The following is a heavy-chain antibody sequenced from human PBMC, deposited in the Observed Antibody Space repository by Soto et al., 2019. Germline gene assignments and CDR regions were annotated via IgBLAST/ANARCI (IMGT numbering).Heavy chain of an antibody. V-gene: IGHV4-4*02. CDR1: GGSISSSNW. J-gene: IGHJ4*02. CDR3: ATSYGNAWYTY. CDR2: IYHSGST. Sequence: SETLSLTCAVSGGSISSSNWWSWVRQPPGKGLEWIGEIYHSGSTNYNPSLKSRVTISVDKSKNQFSLKLSSVTAADTAVYYCATSYGNAWYTYWGQGIQVTVSS. D-gene: IGHD6-13*01.